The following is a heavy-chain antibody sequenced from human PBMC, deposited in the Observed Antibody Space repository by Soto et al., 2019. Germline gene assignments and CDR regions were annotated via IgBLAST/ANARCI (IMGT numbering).Heavy chain of an antibody. CDR3: ARDLGRYYESSGYYHDAFDI. J-gene: IGHJ3*02. CDR2: TYYRSKWYN. V-gene: IGHV6-1*01. CDR1: GDSVSSNSAA. D-gene: IGHD3-22*01. Sequence: PSQTLSLTCAISGDSVSSNSAAWNWIRQSPSRGLEWLGRTYYRSKWYNDYAVSVKNRITINPDTSKNQFSLQLNSVTPEDTAVYYCARDLGRYYESSGYYHDAFDIWGQGTMVTVSS.